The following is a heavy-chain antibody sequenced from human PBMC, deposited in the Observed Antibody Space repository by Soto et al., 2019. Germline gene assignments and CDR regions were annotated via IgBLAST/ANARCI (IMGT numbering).Heavy chain of an antibody. D-gene: IGHD3-3*01. V-gene: IGHV1-2*04. CDR2: INPNSGGT. CDR3: ARDLSIFGVDYGMDV. J-gene: IGHJ6*02. Sequence: GASVKVSCKASGYTFTGYYMYWVRQAPGQWLEWMGWINPNSGGTNYAQKFQGWVTMTRDTSISTAYMELSRLRSDDMAVYYCARDLSIFGVDYGMDVWGQGTTVTVSS. CDR1: GYTFTGYY.